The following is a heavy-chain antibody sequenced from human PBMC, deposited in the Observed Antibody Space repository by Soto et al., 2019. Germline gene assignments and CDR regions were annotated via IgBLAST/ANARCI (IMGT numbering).Heavy chain of an antibody. D-gene: IGHD7-27*01. CDR2: ISYDGSNK. J-gene: IGHJ6*02. CDR1: GFTFSSYA. CDR3: ARDSIADWGYGMDV. V-gene: IGHV3-30-3*01. Sequence: GGSLRLSCAASGFTFSSYAMHWVRQAPGKGLEWVAVISYDGSNKYYADSVKGRFTISRDNSKNTLYLQMNSLRAEDTAVYYCARDSIADWGYGMDVWGQGTTVTVSS.